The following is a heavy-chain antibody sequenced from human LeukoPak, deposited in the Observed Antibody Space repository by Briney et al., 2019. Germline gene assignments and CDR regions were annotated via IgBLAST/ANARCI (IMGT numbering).Heavy chain of an antibody. J-gene: IGHJ4*02. CDR2: INTSGFT. D-gene: IGHD6-6*01. Sequence: PSETLSLTCTVSGGSISSYYCSWIRRPAGKGLEWIGRINTSGFTDYNPSLKGRVTMSVDKSKNQFSLKLRSVTAADTAVYYCASYRGSSGYFDSWGQGTLVTVSS. CDR1: GGSISSYY. CDR3: ASYRGSSGYFDS. V-gene: IGHV4-4*07.